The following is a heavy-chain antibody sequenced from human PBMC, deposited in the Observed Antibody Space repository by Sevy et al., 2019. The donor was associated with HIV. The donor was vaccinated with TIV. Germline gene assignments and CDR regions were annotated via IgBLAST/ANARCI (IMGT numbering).Heavy chain of an antibody. V-gene: IGHV3-7*01. CDR1: GFSFAWYW. J-gene: IGHJ5*02. CDR2: INQDGSEK. Sequence: GGSLRLSCAASGFSFAWYWMSWVRQTPEKGLEWVANINQDGSEKNYVDSVKGRFTISRDNAKNSLYLQMNSLRVEDTAVYYGASKVGSRPNDAVDTWCQGIIVTVS. D-gene: IGHD3-10*01. CDR3: ASKVGSRPNDAVDT.